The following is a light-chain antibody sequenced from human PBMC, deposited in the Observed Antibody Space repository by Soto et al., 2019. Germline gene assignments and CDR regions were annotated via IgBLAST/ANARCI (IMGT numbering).Light chain of an antibody. V-gene: IGKV3-15*01. CDR1: QSITNN. CDR3: QQYNHWPPKMA. J-gene: IGKJ1*01. CDR2: GAS. Sequence: EIVMTQSPGTLSVSPGERATLSCRASQSITNNLAWYQQKVGQAPRLLICGASTRATGIPARFRGGVSGTEFALTISSLESEDFAVYYCQQYNHWPPKMAFGQGTKVEIK.